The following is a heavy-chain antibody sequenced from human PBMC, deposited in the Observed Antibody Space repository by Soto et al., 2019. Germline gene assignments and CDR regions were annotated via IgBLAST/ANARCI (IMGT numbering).Heavy chain of an antibody. D-gene: IGHD3-3*01. CDR2: IYYSGST. V-gene: IGHV4-39*01. Sequence: SETLSLTCTVSGGSISSSSYYWGWIRQPPGKGLEWIGSIYYSGSTYYNPSLKSRVTISVDTSKNQFSLKLSSVTAADTAVYYCARPALTSDPIYAFWSGLVWGQGTLVTDSS. CDR3: ARPALTSDPIYAFWSGLV. J-gene: IGHJ4*02. CDR1: GGSISSSSYY.